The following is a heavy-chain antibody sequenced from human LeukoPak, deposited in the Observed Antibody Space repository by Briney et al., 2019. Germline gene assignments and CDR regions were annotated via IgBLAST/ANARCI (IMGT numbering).Heavy chain of an antibody. CDR3: ARDLFRGAFDY. J-gene: IGHJ4*02. Sequence: ASETLSLTXTVSGGSISSYYWSWIRQAAGKGLEWIGRIYTSGSTNYNPSLKSRVTMSVDTSKNQFSLKLSSVTAADTAVYYCARDLFRGAFDYWGQGTLVTVSS. CDR1: GGSISSYY. D-gene: IGHD3-10*01. V-gene: IGHV4-4*07. CDR2: IYTSGST.